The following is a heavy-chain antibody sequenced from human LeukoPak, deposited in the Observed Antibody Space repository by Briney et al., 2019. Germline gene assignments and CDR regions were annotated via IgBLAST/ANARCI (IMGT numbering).Heavy chain of an antibody. V-gene: IGHV4-34*01. D-gene: IGHD3-10*01. Sequence: PSETLSLTCAVYGGSFSGYYWSWIRQPPGKGLEWIGEINHSGSTNYNPSLKSRVTISVDTSKNQFSLKLSSVTAADTAVYYCARRSRAYYYGSGSQIDYWGQGTLVTVSS. CDR1: GGSFSGYY. J-gene: IGHJ4*02. CDR2: INHSGST. CDR3: ARRSRAYYYGSGSQIDY.